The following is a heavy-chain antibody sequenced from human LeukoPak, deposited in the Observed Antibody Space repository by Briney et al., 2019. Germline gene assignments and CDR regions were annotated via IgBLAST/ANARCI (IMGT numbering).Heavy chain of an antibody. CDR2: ISSSSSTI. CDR1: GFTFSSYS. J-gene: IGHJ4*02. Sequence: GGSLRLSCAASGFTFSSYSMNWVRQAPGKGLEWVSYISSSSSTIYYADSVKGRFTISRDNSKNTLYLQMNSLRAEDTAVYYCVKDLYISLPDYWGQGTLVTVSS. CDR3: VKDLYISLPDY. V-gene: IGHV3-48*01. D-gene: IGHD6-19*01.